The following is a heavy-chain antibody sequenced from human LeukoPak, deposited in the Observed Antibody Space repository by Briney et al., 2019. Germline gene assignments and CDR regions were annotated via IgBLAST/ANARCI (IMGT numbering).Heavy chain of an antibody. J-gene: IGHJ6*03. D-gene: IGHD3-9*01. Sequence: PSETLSLTCTVSGGSISSYYWSWIRQPPGKGLEWIGEINHSGSTNYNPSLKSRVTISVDTSKNQFSLKLSSVTAADTAVYYCARRRLRYFDWLEGDYYYYYMDVWGKGTTVTISS. CDR2: INHSGST. CDR3: ARRRLRYFDWLEGDYYYYYMDV. V-gene: IGHV4-34*01. CDR1: GGSISSYY.